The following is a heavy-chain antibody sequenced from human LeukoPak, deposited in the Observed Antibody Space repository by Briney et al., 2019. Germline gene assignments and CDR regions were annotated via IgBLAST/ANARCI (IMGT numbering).Heavy chain of an antibody. CDR3: ATAYGLHYFDY. CDR2: VDPEDGET. D-gene: IGHD4-17*01. V-gene: IGHV1-69-2*01. CDR1: GYTFTSYG. J-gene: IGHJ4*02. Sequence: ASVKVSCKASGYTFTSYGISWVRQAPGQGLEWMGLVDPEDGETIYAEKFQGRVTITADTSTDTAYMELSSLRSEDTAVYYCATAYGLHYFDYWGQGTLVTVSS.